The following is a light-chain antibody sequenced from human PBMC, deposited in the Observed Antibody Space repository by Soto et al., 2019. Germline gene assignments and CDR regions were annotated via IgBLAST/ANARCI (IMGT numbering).Light chain of an antibody. J-gene: IGKJ2*01. CDR1: QSVSSF. CDR3: QQRGDWPPT. CDR2: DAS. V-gene: IGKV3-11*01. Sequence: EVVLTQSPATLSLSPGERATLSCRASQSVSSFLAWYQQKPGQAPRLLIYDASDRATGIPSGFSGSGSGTDFTLTISSLEPEDFAVYYCQQRGDWPPTFGQGTKLEIK.